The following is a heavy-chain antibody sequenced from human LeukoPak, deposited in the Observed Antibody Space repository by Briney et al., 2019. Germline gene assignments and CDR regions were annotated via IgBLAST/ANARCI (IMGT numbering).Heavy chain of an antibody. J-gene: IGHJ4*02. CDR3: ARSAPNCSGGSCYLDFDY. CDR2: IYTSGST. D-gene: IGHD2-15*01. V-gene: IGHV4-4*07. Sequence: SETLSLTCTVSGGSISSYYWSWIRQPAGKGLEWIARIYTSGSTNYNPSLKSRVTMSVDTSKNQFSLKLSSVTAADTAVYYCARSAPNCSGGSCYLDFDYWGQGTLVTVSS. CDR1: GGSISSYY.